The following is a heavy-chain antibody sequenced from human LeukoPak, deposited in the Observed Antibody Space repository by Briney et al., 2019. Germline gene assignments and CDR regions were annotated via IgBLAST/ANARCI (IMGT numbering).Heavy chain of an antibody. J-gene: IGHJ5*02. V-gene: IGHV3-30*18. CDR2: ISYDGSNK. D-gene: IGHD6-13*01. CDR3: AKFGVAAADST. Sequence: GGSLRLSCAASGFTFSSYGMHWVRQAPGKGLEWVAVISYDGSNKYYADSVKGRFTVSRDNSKNTLYLQMNSLRAEDTAVYYCAKFGVAAADSTWGQGTLVTVSS. CDR1: GFTFSSYG.